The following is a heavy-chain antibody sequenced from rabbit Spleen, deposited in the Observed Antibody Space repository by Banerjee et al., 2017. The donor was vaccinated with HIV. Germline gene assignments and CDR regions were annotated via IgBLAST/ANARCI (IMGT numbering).Heavy chain of an antibody. D-gene: IGHD1-1*01. CDR2: INAITGKA. CDR1: GFTLSRYYM. J-gene: IGHJ4*01. CDR3: ARDLVAVIGWNFNL. V-gene: IGHV1S45*01. Sequence: QEQLEESAGGLVQPGGSLKLSCKASGFTLSRYYMNWVRQAPGKGLEWIACINAITGKAVYASWAKGRFIMSRTSSTTVTLQMTSLTAADTATYSCARDLVAVIGWNFNLWGQGTLVTVS.